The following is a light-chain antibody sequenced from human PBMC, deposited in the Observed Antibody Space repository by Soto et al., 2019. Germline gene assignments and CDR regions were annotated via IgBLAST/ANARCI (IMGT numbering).Light chain of an antibody. CDR1: RSISNW. CDR2: KAS. Sequence: IQITYTSRWLSEPLEKRVTFTCRGSRSISNWLAWYQQKPGKAPKLLIYKASTLESGVPSRFSGSGSGTEFTLTICRLEADDFAIYYCQQYNCYRPAFGGGTKVDIK. CDR3: QQYNCYRPA. J-gene: IGKJ4*01. V-gene: IGKV1-5*03.